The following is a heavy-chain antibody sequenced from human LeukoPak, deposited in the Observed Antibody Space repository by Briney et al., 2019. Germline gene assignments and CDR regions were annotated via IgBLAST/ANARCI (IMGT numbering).Heavy chain of an antibody. Sequence: PGGSLRLSCAASGFTFSNYAMSWVRQAPGKGLEWVSGISGSGGSTYYVDSVKGRFTISRDYSKNTLYLQMNSLRAEDTAVYYCAKTRGYNYGYFDYWGQGTLVTVSS. CDR3: AKTRGYNYGYFDY. CDR2: ISGSGGST. D-gene: IGHD5-18*01. J-gene: IGHJ4*02. CDR1: GFTFSNYA. V-gene: IGHV3-23*01.